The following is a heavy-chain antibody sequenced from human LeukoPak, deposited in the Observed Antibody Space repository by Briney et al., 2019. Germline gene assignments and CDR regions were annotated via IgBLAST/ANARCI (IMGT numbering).Heavy chain of an antibody. CDR3: ARGFMVRGVSGAFDV. CDR1: GFTLSNYE. D-gene: IGHD3-10*01. CDR2: INPNGRTI. V-gene: IGHV3-48*03. Sequence: PGGSLRLSCAASGFTLSNYEMNWVRQAPGKGLEWVSYINPNGRTIYYADSVKGRFTISRDNARDSLYLQVDTLRAEDTAVYYCARGFMVRGVSGAFDVWGQGTMVTVSS. J-gene: IGHJ3*01.